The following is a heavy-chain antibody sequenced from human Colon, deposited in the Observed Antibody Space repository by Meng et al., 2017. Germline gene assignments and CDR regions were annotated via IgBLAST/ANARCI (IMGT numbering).Heavy chain of an antibody. D-gene: IGHD3-10*02. CDR3: EKMDYVGLSRYFEY. CDR2: ILGSAATT. J-gene: IGHJ4*02. CDR1: GFSFSNFA. V-gene: IGHV3-23*01. Sequence: GESLKISCAASGFSFSNFAMTWVRQAPGKGLEWVSTILGSAATTYYADSVKGRFTISRDNSKNTLFLQMNSLRAEDTDVYYCEKMDYVGLSRYFEYWGQGTLVTVSS.